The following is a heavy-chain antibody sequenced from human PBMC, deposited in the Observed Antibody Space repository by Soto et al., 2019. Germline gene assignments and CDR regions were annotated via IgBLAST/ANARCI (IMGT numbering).Heavy chain of an antibody. J-gene: IGHJ4*02. Sequence: EEQLVESGGGLVQTGGSLRLSCAASGFTFSRDWMHWVRQAPGKGLVWVSHLNRDGSSTSYADSVNGRFTISRDNARNTLFLQMNSLRAEDTAVYYCARGLKWGLFDYWGQGTLVTVS. CDR2: LNRDGSST. V-gene: IGHV3-74*01. CDR3: ARGLKWGLFDY. CDR1: GFTFSRDW. D-gene: IGHD4-4*01.